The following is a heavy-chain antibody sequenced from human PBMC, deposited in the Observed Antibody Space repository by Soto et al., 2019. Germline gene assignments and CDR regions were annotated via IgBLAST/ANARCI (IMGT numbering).Heavy chain of an antibody. V-gene: IGHV4-34*01. Sequence: PSETLSLTCAVYGGSFSGYYWSWIRQPPGKGLEWIGEINHSGSTNYNPSLKSRVTISVDTSKNQFSLKLSSVTAADTAVYYCARGHYGFWSGYKSDYYYYMDVWGKGTTVTVSS. CDR3: ARGHYGFWSGYKSDYYYYMDV. CDR2: INHSGST. J-gene: IGHJ6*03. D-gene: IGHD3-3*01. CDR1: GGSFSGYY.